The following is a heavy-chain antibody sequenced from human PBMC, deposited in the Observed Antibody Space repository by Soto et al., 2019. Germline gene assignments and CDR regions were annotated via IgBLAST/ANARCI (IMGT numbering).Heavy chain of an antibody. CDR2: IIPIFGTA. CDR1: GGTFSSYA. CDR3: ARVAIWLQFYYYYYGMDV. V-gene: IGHV1-69*01. Sequence: QVQLVQSGAEVKKPGSSVTVSCKASGGTFSSYAISWVRQAPGQGLEWMGGIIPIFGTANYAQKFQGRVTITADESTSTAYMELSSLRSEDTAVYYCARVAIWLQFYYYYYGMDVWGQGTTVTVSS. J-gene: IGHJ6*02. D-gene: IGHD5-18*01.